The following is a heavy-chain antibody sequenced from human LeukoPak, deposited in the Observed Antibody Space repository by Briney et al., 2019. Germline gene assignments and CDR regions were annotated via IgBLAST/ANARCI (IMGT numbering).Heavy chain of an antibody. J-gene: IGHJ5*02. D-gene: IGHD1-1*01. CDR3: AKVGVRLSKGWFDP. CDR2: ISWNNGSI. V-gene: IGHV3-9*01. CDR1: GFTFDDYA. Sequence: GGSLRLSCAASGFTFDDYAMHWVRHAPGKGLEWVSGISWNNGSIGYADSVKGRFTISRDNAKNSLYLQMNSLRAEDTAVYYCAKVGVRLSKGWFDPWGQGTLVTVSS.